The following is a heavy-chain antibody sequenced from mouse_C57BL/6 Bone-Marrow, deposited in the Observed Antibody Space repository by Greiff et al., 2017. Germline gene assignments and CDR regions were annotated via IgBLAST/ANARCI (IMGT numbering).Heavy chain of an antibody. CDR3: TTTSWDQRDY. V-gene: IGHV14-4*01. Sequence: EVQLQQSGAELVRPGASVKLSCTASGFNIKDDYMHWVKQRPEQGLEWIGWIDPENGDTEYASKFQGKATITADTSSNTAYLQLSSLTSEDTAVYYCTTTSWDQRDYWGQGTTLTVSS. CDR2: IDPENGDT. J-gene: IGHJ2*01. D-gene: IGHD4-1*01. CDR1: GFNIKDDY.